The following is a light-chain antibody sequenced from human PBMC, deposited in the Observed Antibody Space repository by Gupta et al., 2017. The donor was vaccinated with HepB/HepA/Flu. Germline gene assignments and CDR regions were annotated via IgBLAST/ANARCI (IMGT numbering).Light chain of an antibody. CDR2: KAS. Sequence: DIQMTQSPSTLSASVGDRVTITCRASQNINSWLAWYQQKPGKAPKPLIYKASTLERAVTSRFSGSGAGTELNLTISGRQPEDFATYYCHQDNNDFPTWTFGQGTKVEIK. CDR1: QNINSW. CDR3: HQDNNDFPTWT. J-gene: IGKJ1*01. V-gene: IGKV1-5*03.